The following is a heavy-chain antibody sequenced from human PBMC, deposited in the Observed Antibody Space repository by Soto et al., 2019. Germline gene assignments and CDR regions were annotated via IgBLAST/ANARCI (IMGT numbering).Heavy chain of an antibody. J-gene: IGHJ6*03. CDR1: GGSISSGGYY. Sequence: SETLSLTCTVSGGSISSGGYYWSWIRQHPGKGLEWIGYIYYSGSTYYNPSLKSRVTISVDTSKNQFSLKLSSVTAADTAVYYCARGRSGYDFPGYYYYYYMDVWGKGTTVTVSS. CDR3: ARGRSGYDFPGYYYYYYMDV. D-gene: IGHD5-12*01. CDR2: IYYSGST. V-gene: IGHV4-31*03.